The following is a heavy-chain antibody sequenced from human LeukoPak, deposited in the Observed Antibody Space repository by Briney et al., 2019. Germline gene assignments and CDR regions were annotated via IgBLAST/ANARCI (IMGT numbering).Heavy chain of an antibody. CDR1: GYTFTSYG. J-gene: IGHJ6*03. V-gene: IGHV1-18*01. Sequence: ASVKVSCKASGYTFTSYGISWVRQAPGQGLEWMGWISAYNGNTNYAQKLQGRVTMTTDTSTSTAYMELRSLRSDDTAVYYCATGRFLDWLLPPQPAPMDVWGKGTTVTVSS. CDR2: ISAYNGNT. CDR3: ATGRFLDWLLPPQPAPMDV. D-gene: IGHD3/OR15-3a*01.